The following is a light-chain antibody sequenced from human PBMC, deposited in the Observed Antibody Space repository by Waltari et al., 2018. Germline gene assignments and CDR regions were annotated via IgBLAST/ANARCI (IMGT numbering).Light chain of an antibody. CDR3: QSYDTSLRVV. CDR2: GST. Sequence: QSVLTQPPSVSGAPGQRVTISCTGSGPHIRAGYDVPWYQHLPRAAPTLLIYGSTSRPLGVPDRFFGSTSGTSASLAITGLQAEDEADYYCQSYDTSLRVVFGGGTKLTVL. J-gene: IGLJ3*02. CDR1: GPHIRAGYD. V-gene: IGLV1-40*01.